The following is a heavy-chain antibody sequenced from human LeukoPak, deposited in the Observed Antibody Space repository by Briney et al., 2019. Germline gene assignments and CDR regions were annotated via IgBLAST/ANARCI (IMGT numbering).Heavy chain of an antibody. CDR3: AKRRGHSGFDP. D-gene: IGHD1-26*01. CDR2: ISYDGSNK. Sequence: PGGSLRLSCAASGFTFSSYAMHWVRQAPGKGLEWVAVISYDGSNKYYADSVKGRFTISRDNSKNTLYLQMNSLRAEDTAVYYCAKRRGHSGFDPWGQGTLVTVSS. CDR1: GFTFSSYA. V-gene: IGHV3-30-3*02. J-gene: IGHJ5*02.